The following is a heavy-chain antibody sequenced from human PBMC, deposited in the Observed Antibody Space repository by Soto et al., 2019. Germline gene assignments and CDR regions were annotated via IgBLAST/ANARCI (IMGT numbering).Heavy chain of an antibody. Sequence: QVQLVQSGAEVKKPGSSVKVSCKASGGTFSSYAISWVRQAPGQGLEWMGGIIPIFGTANYAQKFQGRVTITADESTSTAYMELSSLRSEDTAVYYCARGIVVVTPKAGRNWFDPWGQGTLVTVSS. D-gene: IGHD2-21*02. J-gene: IGHJ5*02. V-gene: IGHV1-69*01. CDR1: GGTFSSYA. CDR3: ARGIVVVTPKAGRNWFDP. CDR2: IIPIFGTA.